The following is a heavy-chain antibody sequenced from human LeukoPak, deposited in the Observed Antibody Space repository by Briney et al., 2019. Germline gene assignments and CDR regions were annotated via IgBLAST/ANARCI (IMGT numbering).Heavy chain of an antibody. V-gene: IGHV3-21*01. Sequence: GGSLRLSCAASGFIFSSYSMNWVRQAPGKGLEWVSSISSSRSYIYYADSVKGRFTISRDNAKNSLYLQMNSLRAEDTAVYYRARDRRGDSYGSHIFDYWGQGTLVTVSS. J-gene: IGHJ4*02. CDR1: GFIFSSYS. D-gene: IGHD5-18*01. CDR3: ARDRRGDSYGSHIFDY. CDR2: ISSSRSYI.